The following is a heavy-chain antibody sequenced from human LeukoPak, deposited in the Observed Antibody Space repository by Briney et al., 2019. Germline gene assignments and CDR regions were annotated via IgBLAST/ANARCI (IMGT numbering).Heavy chain of an antibody. CDR2: INHSGST. J-gene: IGHJ3*02. D-gene: IGHD3-3*01. V-gene: IGHV4-34*01. CDR1: GGSFSGYY. CDR3: ARSGTRITIFGVAPGAFDI. Sequence: SETLSLTCAVYGGSFSGYYWSWIRQPPGKGLEWIWEINHSGSTNYNPSLKSRVTISVDTSKNQFSLKLSSVTAADTAVYYCARSGTRITIFGVAPGAFDIWGQGTMVTVSS.